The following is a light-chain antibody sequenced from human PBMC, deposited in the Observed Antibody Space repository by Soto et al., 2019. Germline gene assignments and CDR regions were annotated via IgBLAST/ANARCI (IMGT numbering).Light chain of an antibody. J-gene: IGKJ5*01. CDR2: GAS. CDR3: QQYNDWPPIT. Sequence: EIVMTQSPATLSVSPGKRSTLSCSASQSLRSNLAWYQQKPGQAPRLLIYGASTRATGIPARFSGSGSGTEFTLTISILQSEDFAVYSCQQYNDWPPITFGQGKRLEIK. V-gene: IGKV3-15*01. CDR1: QSLRSN.